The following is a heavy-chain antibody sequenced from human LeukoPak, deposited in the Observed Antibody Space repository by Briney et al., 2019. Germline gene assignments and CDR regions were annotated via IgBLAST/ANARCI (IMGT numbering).Heavy chain of an antibody. Sequence: PGGSLRLSCAASGFTFSSYGMSWVRQAPGKGLEWVSAISGSGGSTYYADSVKGRFTISRGNSKNTLYLQMNRLRVEDTAIYYCARTGGGSGYWGQGTLVTVSS. CDR2: ISGSGGST. CDR1: GFTFSSYG. CDR3: ARTGGGSGY. D-gene: IGHD2-15*01. J-gene: IGHJ4*02. V-gene: IGHV3-23*01.